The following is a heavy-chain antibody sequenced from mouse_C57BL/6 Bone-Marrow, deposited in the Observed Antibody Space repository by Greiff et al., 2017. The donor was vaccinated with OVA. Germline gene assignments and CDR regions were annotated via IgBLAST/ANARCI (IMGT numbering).Heavy chain of an antibody. V-gene: IGHV1-69*01. CDR1: GYTFTSYW. D-gene: IGHD1-1*02. Sequence: VKLQQPGAELVMPGASVKLSCKASGYTFTSYWMHWVKQRPGQGLEWIGEIDPSDSYTNYNQKFKGKSTLTVDKSSSTAYMQLSSLTSEDSAVYYCARGVARFDYWGQGTTLTVSS. CDR3: ARGVARFDY. J-gene: IGHJ2*01. CDR2: IDPSDSYT.